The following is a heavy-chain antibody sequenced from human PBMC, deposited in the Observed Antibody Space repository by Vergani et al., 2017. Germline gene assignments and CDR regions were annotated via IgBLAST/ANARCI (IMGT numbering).Heavy chain of an antibody. J-gene: IGHJ6*03. CDR2: IIPIFGTA. CDR3: ATGAPGTVTYPMAYMDV. Sequence: QVQLVQSGTEVKKPGSSVKVSCKASGGTFSSYAISWVRQAPGQGLEWMGGIIPIFGTANYAQKFQGRVTFTADESTSTAYMELSSLRSEDTAVYYCATGAPGTVTYPMAYMDVWGKGTTVTVSS. CDR1: GGTFSSYA. D-gene: IGHD4-17*01. V-gene: IGHV1-69*01.